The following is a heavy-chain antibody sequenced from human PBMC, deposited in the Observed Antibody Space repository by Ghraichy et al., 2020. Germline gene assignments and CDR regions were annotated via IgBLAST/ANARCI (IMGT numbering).Heavy chain of an antibody. CDR2: ISGSGGST. V-gene: IGHV3-23*01. CDR1: GFTFSSYA. Sequence: GESLNISCAASGFTFSSYAMSWVRQAPGKGLEWVSAISGSGGSTYYADSVKGRFTISRDNSKNTLYLQMNCLRAEDTAVYYCAKDLERGSSSLDAFDIWGPEKMVTVSS. J-gene: IGHJ3*02. D-gene: IGHD6-13*01. CDR3: AKDLERGSSSLDAFDI.